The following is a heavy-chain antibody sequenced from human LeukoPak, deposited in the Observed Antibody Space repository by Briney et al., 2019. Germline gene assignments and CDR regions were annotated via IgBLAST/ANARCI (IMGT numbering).Heavy chain of an antibody. CDR2: INPSGGST. Sequence: ASVKVSCKASGYTFTSYYMHWVRQAPGQGLEWMGIINPSGGSTSYAQKFQGRVTITTDESTSTAYMELSSLRSEDTAVYYCAREKMYYPGRYYYMDVWGKGTTVTVSS. J-gene: IGHJ6*03. V-gene: IGHV1-46*01. CDR1: GYTFTSYY. CDR3: AREKMYYPGRYYYMDV. D-gene: IGHD2-8*01.